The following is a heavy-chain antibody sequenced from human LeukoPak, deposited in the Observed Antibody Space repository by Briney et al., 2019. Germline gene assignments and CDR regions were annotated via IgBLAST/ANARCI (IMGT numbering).Heavy chain of an antibody. D-gene: IGHD4-11*01. J-gene: IGHJ4*02. Sequence: GGSLRLSCAASGFTFSSYNMYWVRQAPGQGLEWVSSLSGGSDHIYYADPVKGRFTISRDNAKNSLYLQMNSLRAEDTAVYYCTREDHSNYNYWGQGTLVTVSS. CDR2: LSGGSDHI. CDR3: TREDHSNYNY. CDR1: GFTFSSYN. V-gene: IGHV3-21*01.